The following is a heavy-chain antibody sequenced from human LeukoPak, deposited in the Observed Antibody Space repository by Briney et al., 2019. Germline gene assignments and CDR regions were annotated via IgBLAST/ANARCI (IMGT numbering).Heavy chain of an antibody. J-gene: IGHJ6*02. CDR3: ARESSVYGMDV. D-gene: IGHD6-6*01. CDR2: ISAYNGNT. CDR1: GGTFISYA. Sequence: ASVKVSCKASGGTFISYAISWVRQAPGQGLEWVGWISAYNGNTNYAQKLQGRVTMTTDTSTSTAYMELRSLRSDDTAVYYCARESSVYGMDVWGQGTTVTVSS. V-gene: IGHV1-18*01.